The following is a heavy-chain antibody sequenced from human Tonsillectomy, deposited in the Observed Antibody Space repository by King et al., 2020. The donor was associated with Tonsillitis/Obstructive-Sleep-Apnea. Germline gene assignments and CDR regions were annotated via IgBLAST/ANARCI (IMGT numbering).Heavy chain of an antibody. CDR2: ISGAGGTT. CDR3: AKNQGYYYNMDA. CDR1: GFTFDDYA. Sequence: VQLVESGGGVVQPGGSLRLSCAASGFTFDDYAMHWVRQAPGKGLEWVSLISGAGGTTYYADSVKGRFTISRDNSKNSLYLQMNSLRTEDTALYYCAKNQGYYYNMDAWGKGTTVTVSS. V-gene: IGHV3-43*02. J-gene: IGHJ6*03.